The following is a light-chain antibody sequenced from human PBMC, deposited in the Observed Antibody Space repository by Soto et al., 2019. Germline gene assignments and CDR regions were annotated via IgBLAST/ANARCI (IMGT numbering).Light chain of an antibody. J-gene: IGKJ2*01. Sequence: EIVLTQSPATLSLSPGERATLSCRASQSVSSYLAWYQQKPGQAPRLLIYDASHRATDIPARFSGSGSGTDFTLTISSLEPEDFAVYYCQQRKNWPPYTFGQGTKLEIK. CDR1: QSVSSY. CDR2: DAS. V-gene: IGKV3-11*01. CDR3: QQRKNWPPYT.